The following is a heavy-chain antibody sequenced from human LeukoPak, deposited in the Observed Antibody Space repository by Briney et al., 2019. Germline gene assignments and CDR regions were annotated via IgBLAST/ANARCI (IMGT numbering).Heavy chain of an antibody. V-gene: IGHV4-34*01. Sequence: SETLSLTCAVYGGSFSGYYWSWIRKPPGQGLEWIGEINHSGSTNYNPSLKSRVTISVVTSKNQFSLQLSSVTAADTAVYFCARVGYIYVINDWSRTGLGAYPTKYYYHMDVWGKGTMVTVSS. D-gene: IGHD5-18*01. J-gene: IGHJ6*03. CDR3: ARVGYIYVINDWSRTGLGAYPTKYYYHMDV. CDR2: INHSGST. CDR1: GGSFSGYY.